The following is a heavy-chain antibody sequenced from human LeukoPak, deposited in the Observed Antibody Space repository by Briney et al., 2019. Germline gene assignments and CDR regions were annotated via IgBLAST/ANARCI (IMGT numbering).Heavy chain of an antibody. Sequence: GASVKVSCKASGYTFNSNGISWVRQAPGQGLEWMGWISANNGNTKYAQKFQGRLTVTTDTSTSTAYMELRSLRFDDTALYYCARAGAAYGGDPTYWGQGTLVTVSS. J-gene: IGHJ4*02. V-gene: IGHV1-18*01. D-gene: IGHD4-23*01. CDR2: ISANNGNT. CDR1: GYTFNSNG. CDR3: ARAGAAYGGDPTY.